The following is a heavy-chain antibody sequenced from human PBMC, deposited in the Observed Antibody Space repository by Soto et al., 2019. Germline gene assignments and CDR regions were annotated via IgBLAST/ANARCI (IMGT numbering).Heavy chain of an antibody. J-gene: IGHJ3*02. Sequence: ASGKVSCKASGYTFTSYGISWVRQAPGQGLEWMGWISAYNGNTNYAQKLQGRVTMTTDTSTSTAYMELRSLRSDDTAVYYCARDTYGGNSIHAFDIWGQGTMVTVSS. CDR2: ISAYNGNT. V-gene: IGHV1-18*01. D-gene: IGHD4-17*01. CDR1: GYTFTSYG. CDR3: ARDTYGGNSIHAFDI.